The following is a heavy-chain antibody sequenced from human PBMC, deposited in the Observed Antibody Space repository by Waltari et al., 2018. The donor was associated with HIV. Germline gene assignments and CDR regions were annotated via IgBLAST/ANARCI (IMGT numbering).Heavy chain of an antibody. CDR1: GVSISGYY. D-gene: IGHD5-18*01. CDR3: ARDWTGVGYRAYYGMDV. Sequence: QVQLQESGPGLVKPSETLSLTCSVSGVSISGYYWSWIRQPPGKGLECIGYIYFNGSTNYNPSLKSRVTMSVDTSKNQFSLELTSVTPADTAVYYCARDWTGVGYRAYYGMDVWGQGTTVTVSS. CDR2: IYFNGST. V-gene: IGHV4-59*01. J-gene: IGHJ6*02.